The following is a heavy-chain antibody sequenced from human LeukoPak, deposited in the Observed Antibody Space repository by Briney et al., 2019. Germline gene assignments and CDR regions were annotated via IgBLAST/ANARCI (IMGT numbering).Heavy chain of an antibody. J-gene: IGHJ4*02. CDR3: ARHSPSGITIFGVDSSFQL. V-gene: IGHV4-38-2*01. Sequence: ASETLSLTCAVSGYSISSGYYWGWIRQPPGKGLEWIGIIYHSGSTFYNPSLKSRVTISVDTSKNQFSLKLSSVTAADTAVYYCARHSPSGITIFGVDSSFQLWGQGTLVTVSS. CDR1: GYSISSGYY. CDR2: IYHSGST. D-gene: IGHD3-3*01.